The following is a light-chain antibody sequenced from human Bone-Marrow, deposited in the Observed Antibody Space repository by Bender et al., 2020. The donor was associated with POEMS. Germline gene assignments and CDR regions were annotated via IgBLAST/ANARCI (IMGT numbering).Light chain of an antibody. Sequence: SYVLTQPPAVSVAPGQTARITCGGNNIGGKSVHWYQQKPGQAPVLVVFHESDRPSGIPERFSGSNSGNTATLTISRVGAGDEADYYCQVWDSSSDHVEFGGGTKLTVL. V-gene: IGLV3-21*02. CDR1: NIGGKS. CDR2: HES. CDR3: QVWDSSSDHVE. J-gene: IGLJ2*01.